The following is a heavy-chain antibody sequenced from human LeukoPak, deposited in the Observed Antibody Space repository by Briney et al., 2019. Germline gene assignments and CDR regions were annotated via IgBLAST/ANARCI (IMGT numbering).Heavy chain of an antibody. Sequence: GGSLRLSCAASGFTFSSYTMSWVCQAPGKGLEWVAVISYDGSNKFYADSVKGRFTISRDNSKNTLYLQMNTLRAEDTAVYYCASPYDFWSGYIEPVRGDFWGQGTLVTVSS. CDR1: GFTFSSYT. CDR3: ASPYDFWSGYIEPVRGDF. J-gene: IGHJ4*02. D-gene: IGHD3-3*01. CDR2: ISYDGSNK. V-gene: IGHV3-30-3*01.